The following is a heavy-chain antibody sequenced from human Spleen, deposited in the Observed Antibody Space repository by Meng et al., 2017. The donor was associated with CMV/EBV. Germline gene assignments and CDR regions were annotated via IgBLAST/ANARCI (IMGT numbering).Heavy chain of an antibody. CDR2: IYYSGST. D-gene: IGHD3-3*01. V-gene: IGHV4-59*12. J-gene: IGHJ6*02. CDR1: GGSISSYY. CDR3: ARGASWSGNFYYYYGRDV. Sequence: SETLSLTCTVSGGSISSYYWSWIRQPPGKGLEWIGYIYYSGSTNYNPSLKSRVTITVDKSKNQFSLKLSSVTAADTAVYYCARGASWSGNFYYYYGRDVGGPGTTVTVSS.